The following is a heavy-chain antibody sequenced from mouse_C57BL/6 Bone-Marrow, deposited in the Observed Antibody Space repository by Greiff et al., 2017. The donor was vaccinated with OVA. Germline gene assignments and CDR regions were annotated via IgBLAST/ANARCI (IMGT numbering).Heavy chain of an antibody. CDR2: IDPEDGET. Sequence: VQLQQSGAELVKPGASVKLSCTASGFNFTDYYMHWVKQRTEQGLEWIGGIDPEDGETKYDTKFKGKATLTADTSSNTAYLQLSSLTSEDTAVYYCAGGLLITTVVPWFAYWGQGTLVTVSA. CDR1: GFNFTDYY. J-gene: IGHJ3*01. D-gene: IGHD1-1*01. CDR3: AGGLLITTVVPWFAY. V-gene: IGHV14-2*01.